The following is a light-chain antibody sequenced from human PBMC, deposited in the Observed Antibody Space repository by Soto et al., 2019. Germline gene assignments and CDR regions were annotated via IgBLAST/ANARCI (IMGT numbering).Light chain of an antibody. V-gene: IGLV1-51*01. J-gene: IGLJ3*02. CDR3: ATWDSSLSAWL. Sequence: QSALTQPPSASGSPGQSVTISCTGTSSDVGGYNYVSWYQQVAGTTPKLLIFDNNKRPSGIPDRFSGSKSGTSATLGIAGLQTGDAADYYCATWDSSLSAWLFGGGTQLTVL. CDR2: DNN. CDR1: SSDVGGYNY.